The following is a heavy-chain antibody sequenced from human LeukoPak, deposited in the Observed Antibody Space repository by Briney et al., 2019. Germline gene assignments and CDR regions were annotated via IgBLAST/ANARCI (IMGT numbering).Heavy chain of an antibody. CDR1: GYSISSGYY. V-gene: IGHV4-38-2*02. Sequence: SETLSLTCTVSGYSISSGYYWGWIRQPPGKGLEWIGSIYHSGRTFYNPSLKSRVTISVDTSKNQFSLKLTSVTAADTAVYYCARLYLPATQFDHWGQGTLVTVSS. CDR2: IYHSGRT. D-gene: IGHD5-24*01. CDR3: ARLYLPATQFDH. J-gene: IGHJ4*02.